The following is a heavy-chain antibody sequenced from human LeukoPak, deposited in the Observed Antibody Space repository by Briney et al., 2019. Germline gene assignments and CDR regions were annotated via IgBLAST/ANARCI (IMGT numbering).Heavy chain of an antibody. CDR1: GFTFSSSW. CDR2: IKEDGSEK. CDR3: ARGGRRISDIVATIPIDY. V-gene: IGHV3-7*02. Sequence: PGGSLRLSCAASGFTFSSSWMSWVRQAPGKGLEWVANIKEDGSEKNYVDSVKGRFTISRDNSKNTLYLQMNSLRAEDTAVYYCARGGRRISDIVATIPIDYWGQGTLVTVSS. J-gene: IGHJ4*02. D-gene: IGHD5-12*01.